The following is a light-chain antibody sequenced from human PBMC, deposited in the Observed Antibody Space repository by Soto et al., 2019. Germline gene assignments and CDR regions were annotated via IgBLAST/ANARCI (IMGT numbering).Light chain of an antibody. CDR3: SSYTSSIPYF. J-gene: IGLJ1*01. CDR1: SSDVGGYNY. CDR2: DVS. V-gene: IGLV2-14*01. Sequence: QSVLTQPASVSGSPGQSITISCTGTSSDVGGYNYVSWYQQHPGKAPKLMIYDVSNRPSGVSNRFSGSKSGNTASLTISGLQAEDEADYYCSSYTSSIPYFFGTGTKVTVL.